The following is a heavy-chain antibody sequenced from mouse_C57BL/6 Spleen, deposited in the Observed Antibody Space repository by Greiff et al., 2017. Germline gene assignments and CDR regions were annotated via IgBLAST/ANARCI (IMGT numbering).Heavy chain of an antibody. CDR1: GYTFTSYW. CDR2: IDPSDSYT. V-gene: IGHV1-69*01. D-gene: IGHD1-1*01. J-gene: IGHJ1*03. Sequence: QVQLQQPGAELVMPGASVKLSCKASGYTFTSYWMHWVKQRPGQGLDWIGEIDPSDSYTNYNQKLKGKSTLTVYKSSSTAYMQLSSLTSEDSAVYYCARRYYYGSSYWYFDVWGTGTTVTVSS. CDR3: ARRYYYGSSYWYFDV.